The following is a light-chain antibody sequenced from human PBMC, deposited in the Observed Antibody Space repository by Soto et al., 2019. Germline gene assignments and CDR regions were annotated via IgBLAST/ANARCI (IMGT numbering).Light chain of an antibody. Sequence: DIQMTQSPSTLSASVGDRITITCRASQSITAWLAWYQQKPGKAPQLLIYDASSLESGVPSRFSGNGSGTEFTLTISSLQPDDFATYHCQQYNNYPYTFGQGTKVDIK. CDR1: QSITAW. J-gene: IGKJ2*01. V-gene: IGKV1-5*01. CDR3: QQYNNYPYT. CDR2: DAS.